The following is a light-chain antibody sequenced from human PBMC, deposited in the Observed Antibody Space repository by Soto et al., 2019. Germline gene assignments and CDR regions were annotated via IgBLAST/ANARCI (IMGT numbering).Light chain of an antibody. V-gene: IGKV3-20*01. CDR1: QSVSSSY. Sequence: EIVLTQSPATLSLSPGERATLSCRASQSVSSSYLAWYQQKPGQAPRLLIYGASSRATGIPDRFSGSGSGTDFTLTISRLEPEDFAVYYCQQYLSSPEITFGQGTRLEIK. J-gene: IGKJ5*01. CDR2: GAS. CDR3: QQYLSSPEIT.